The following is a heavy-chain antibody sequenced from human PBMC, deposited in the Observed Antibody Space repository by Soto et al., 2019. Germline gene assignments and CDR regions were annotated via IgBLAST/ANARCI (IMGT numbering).Heavy chain of an antibody. CDR2: ISAYNGNT. D-gene: IGHD2-2*02. CDR3: TRGRYCSSTSCYTGGEDY. V-gene: IGHV1-18*04. CDR1: GYTFTRYG. J-gene: IGHJ4*02. Sequence: GASVEVSCKASGYTFTRYGISWVRQAPGQGLEWMGWISAYNGNTNYAQKLQGRVTMTTDTSTSTAYMELRSLRSDDTAVYYCTRGRYCSSTSCYTGGEDYWGQGTLVTVSS.